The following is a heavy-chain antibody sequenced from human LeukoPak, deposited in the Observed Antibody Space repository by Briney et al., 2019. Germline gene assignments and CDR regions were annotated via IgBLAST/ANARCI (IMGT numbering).Heavy chain of an antibody. Sequence: DSVKVSCKASGYTFTGYYMHWVRQAAGQGLEWMGWINPNTGGINYAQKFPGRVTITRDTSISTAYMELSTLGSDDTAVYCCARDQVLLWFGETTDAFDIWGQGTMVTVSS. CDR2: INPNTGGI. CDR1: GYTFTGYY. V-gene: IGHV1-2*02. CDR3: ARDQVLLWFGETTDAFDI. J-gene: IGHJ3*02. D-gene: IGHD3-10*01.